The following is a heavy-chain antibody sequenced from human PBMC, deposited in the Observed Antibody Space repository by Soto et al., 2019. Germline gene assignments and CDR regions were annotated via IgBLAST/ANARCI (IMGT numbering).Heavy chain of an antibody. CDR1: GGSVSNASFY. Sequence: QVQLQESGPGLVKPSETLSLTCSVSGGSVSNASFYWTWIRQAPGTGLEYIGYIFYTGVTNYNPSLSSRVTISLDTSKNHFSLNLNSMSAADTAVYYCVRVLDSSWYADLWGRRTLVTVSS. CDR3: VRVLDSSWYADL. V-gene: IGHV4-61*03. CDR2: IFYTGVT. J-gene: IGHJ2*01. D-gene: IGHD3-22*01.